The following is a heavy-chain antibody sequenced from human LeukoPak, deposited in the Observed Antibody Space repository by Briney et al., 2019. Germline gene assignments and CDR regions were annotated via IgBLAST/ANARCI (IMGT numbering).Heavy chain of an antibody. V-gene: IGHV1-69*01. CDR3: APLSYGSGSYSTANWFDP. D-gene: IGHD3-10*01. CDR2: IIPMLGTT. J-gene: IGHJ5*02. CDR1: GGTFSSYP. Sequence: ASVTVSCKASGGTFSSYPISWVRQAPGQGLEWMGGIIPMLGTTNYAQKFQGRVTITADESTSAAYMELSSLRSEDSAVYYCAPLSYGSGSYSTANWFDPWGQGTLVTVSS.